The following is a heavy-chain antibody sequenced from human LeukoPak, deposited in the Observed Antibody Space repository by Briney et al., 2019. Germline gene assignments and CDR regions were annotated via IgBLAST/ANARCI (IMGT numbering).Heavy chain of an antibody. Sequence: SETLSLTCAVYGGSFSGYYWSWIRQPPGKGLEWIGEINHSGSTNYNPSLKSRVTISVDTSKNQFSLKLSSVTAAGTAVYYCARSLSSGYYAYWGQGTLVTVSS. CDR2: INHSGST. J-gene: IGHJ4*02. D-gene: IGHD3-22*01. CDR3: ARSLSSGYYAY. V-gene: IGHV4-34*01. CDR1: GGSFSGYY.